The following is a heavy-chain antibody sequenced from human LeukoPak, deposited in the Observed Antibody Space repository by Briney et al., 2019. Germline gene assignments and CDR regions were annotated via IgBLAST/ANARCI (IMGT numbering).Heavy chain of an antibody. V-gene: IGHV4-34*01. D-gene: IGHD3/OR15-3a*01. Sequence: SETLSLTCVVYGGSFSGYYWSWIRPPPGKGREWIGEINHSGTTNYNPSLKSRVTISVDTSKNQFSLKLTSVTAADTAVYYCARGGLANYFDYWGQGTLAPVSS. CDR3: ARGGLANYFDY. CDR1: GGSFSGYY. CDR2: INHSGTT. J-gene: IGHJ4*02.